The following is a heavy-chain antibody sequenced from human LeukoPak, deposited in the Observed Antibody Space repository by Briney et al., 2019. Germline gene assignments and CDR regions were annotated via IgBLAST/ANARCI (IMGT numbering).Heavy chain of an antibody. CDR3: AKDSGYGDHPDYSYYGMDV. J-gene: IGHJ6*02. CDR1: GFTFSSYG. Sequence: GGSLRLSCAASGFTFSSYGMHWVRQAPGKGLEWVAVISYDGSNKYYADSVKGRFTISRDNSKNTLYLQMNSLRAEDTAVYYCAKDSGYGDHPDYSYYGMDVWGQGTTVTVSS. CDR2: ISYDGSNK. V-gene: IGHV3-30*18. D-gene: IGHD4-17*01.